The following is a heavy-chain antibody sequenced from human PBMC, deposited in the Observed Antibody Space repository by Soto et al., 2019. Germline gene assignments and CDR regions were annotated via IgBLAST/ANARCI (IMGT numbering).Heavy chain of an antibody. CDR1: GGSVSGYY. CDR2: IYYGGTT. D-gene: IGHD2-15*01. CDR3: ARHAVIARLQNGMGV. V-gene: IGHV4-59*02. Sequence: QVQLQESGPGLVKPSETLSLTCTVSGGSVSGYYWSWIRQPPGKGLEWIGYIYYGGTTLYTPSLQSRVTISVDTSKNQFFLKLKSVTAADTAVYYCARHAVIARLQNGMGVWGQGTTVTVS. J-gene: IGHJ6*02.